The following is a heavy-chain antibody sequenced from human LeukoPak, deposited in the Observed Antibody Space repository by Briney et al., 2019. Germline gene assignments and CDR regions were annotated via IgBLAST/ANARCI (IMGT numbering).Heavy chain of an antibody. CDR3: AGSGSYNWFDP. D-gene: IGHD3-10*01. J-gene: IGHJ5*02. Sequence: PSETLSLTCAVYGGSFSGYYWSWIRQPPGKGLEWIGEINHSGSTNYNPSLKSRVTISVDTSKNQFSLKLSSVTAADTAVYYCAGSGSYNWFDPWGQGTLVTVSS. CDR2: INHSGST. CDR1: GGSFSGYY. V-gene: IGHV4-34*01.